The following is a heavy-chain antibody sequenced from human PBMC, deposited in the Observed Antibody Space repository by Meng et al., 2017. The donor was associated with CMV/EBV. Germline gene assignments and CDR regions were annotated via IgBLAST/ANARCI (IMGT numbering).Heavy chain of an antibody. CDR2: ISGSGGST. J-gene: IGHJ4*02. CDR3: ATEPYSSSSEGDY. D-gene: IGHD6-6*01. V-gene: IGHV3-23*01. CDR1: GFTFSSYA. Sequence: GESLKISCAASGFTFSSYAMSWVRQAPGKGLEWVSAISGSGGSTYYADSVKGRFTISRDNSKNTLYLQMNSLRAEDTAVYYCATEPYSSSSEGDYWGQGTLVTVSS.